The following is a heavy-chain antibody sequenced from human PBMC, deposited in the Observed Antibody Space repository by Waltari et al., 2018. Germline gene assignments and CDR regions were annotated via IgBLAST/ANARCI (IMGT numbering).Heavy chain of an antibody. D-gene: IGHD3-10*01. J-gene: IGHJ4*02. CDR3: THRGSGTPPGDY. Sequence: EVQLVESGGGLVQPGRSLRLSCTAYGFTFGDYSMTWVRQAPGKGLEWVGFIRSKAYGGTTKYAASVKGRFTISRDDSKSIAYLQMNSLKTEDTAVYYCTHRGSGTPPGDYWGQGTLVTVSS. CDR2: IRSKAYGGTT. V-gene: IGHV3-49*04. CDR1: GFTFGDYS.